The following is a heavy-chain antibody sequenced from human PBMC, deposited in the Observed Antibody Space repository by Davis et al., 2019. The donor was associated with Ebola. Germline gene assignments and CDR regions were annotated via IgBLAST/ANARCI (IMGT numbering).Heavy chain of an antibody. Sequence: SETLSLTCTVSGASISSRSYYGGWIRQPPGKGLEWVGSFSYGDNTHYYNPSLRSRVTISVDTSRNQFSLKLSSATAADTAVYYCARPWYSGTYYDAYDIWGQGTMVAVSS. CDR3: ARPWYSGTYYDAYDI. J-gene: IGHJ3*02. CDR2: FSYGDNT. D-gene: IGHD1-26*01. V-gene: IGHV4-39*01. CDR1: GASISSRSYY.